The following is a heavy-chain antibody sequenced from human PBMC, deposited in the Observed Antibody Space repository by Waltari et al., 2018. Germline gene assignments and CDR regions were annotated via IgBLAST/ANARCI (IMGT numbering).Heavy chain of an antibody. CDR3: ARDGYCSSTSCYEAPYYYYGMDV. D-gene: IGHD2-2*03. V-gene: IGHV1-69*01. J-gene: IGHJ6*02. CDR1: GGTFSSYA. CDR2: IIPIFCTA. Sequence: QVQLVQSGAEVKKPGSSVKVSCKASGGTFSSYAISWVRQAPGQGLEWMGGIIPIFCTANYAQKFQGRVTITADESTSTAYMELSSLRSEDTAVYYCARDGYCSSTSCYEAPYYYYGMDVWGQGTTVTVSS.